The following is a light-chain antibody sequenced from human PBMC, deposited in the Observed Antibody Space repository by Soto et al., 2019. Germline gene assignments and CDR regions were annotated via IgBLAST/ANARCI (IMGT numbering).Light chain of an antibody. CDR3: KQSDGFT. J-gene: IGKJ3*01. V-gene: IGKV1-39*01. CDR2: AAS. CDR1: QSISSY. Sequence: DIQMTQSPSSLSASVGDRVTITCRASQSISSYLNWYQQKPGKAPKLLIYAASSLQSGVPSRFSGSGSGTDFTLTISSLQPEDFATYYCKQSDGFTFGPGTKVDIK.